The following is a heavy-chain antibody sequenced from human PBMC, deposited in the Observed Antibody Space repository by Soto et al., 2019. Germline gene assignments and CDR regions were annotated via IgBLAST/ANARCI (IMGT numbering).Heavy chain of an antibody. CDR3: ARRGSGRFWEWWPFDY. V-gene: IGHV4-34*01. J-gene: IGHJ4*02. D-gene: IGHD3-3*01. CDR1: VGSFSGYY. Sequence: PSETLSLTCAVYVGSFSGYYWSWIRQPPGKGLEWMGELNHSGSTNYNPSLKSRVTISVDTSKNQFSLKLSSVTAADTAVYYCARRGSGRFWEWWPFDYWGQGPLVTVSS. CDR2: LNHSGST.